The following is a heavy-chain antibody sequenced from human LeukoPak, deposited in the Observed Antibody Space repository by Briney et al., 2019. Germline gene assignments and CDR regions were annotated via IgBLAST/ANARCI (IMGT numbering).Heavy chain of an antibody. V-gene: IGHV3-30*18. Sequence: GGSLRLSCAASGFTFSSYGMHWVRQAPGKGLEWVAVISYDGSNKYYADAVKGPFTTSRDNSKNTLYLQMNSLRAEDTAVYYCAKDKYSSGLLIYYFDYWGQGTLVTVSS. CDR3: AKDKYSSGLLIYYFDY. D-gene: IGHD6-19*01. CDR1: GFTFSSYG. CDR2: ISYDGSNK. J-gene: IGHJ4*02.